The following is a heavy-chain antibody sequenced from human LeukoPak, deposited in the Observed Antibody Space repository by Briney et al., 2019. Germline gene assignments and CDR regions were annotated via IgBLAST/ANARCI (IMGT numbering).Heavy chain of an antibody. CDR1: GYTFTSYG. CDR3: ARDYCSSTSCHFDY. D-gene: IGHD2-2*01. J-gene: IGHJ4*02. Sequence: ASVKVSCKASGYTFTSYGISWVRQAPGQGLEWMGWISAYNGNTNYAQKLQGRVTMTTDTSTSTAYMELRSLRSDDTAVCYCARDYCSSTSCHFDYWGQGTLVTVSS. CDR2: ISAYNGNT. V-gene: IGHV1-18*01.